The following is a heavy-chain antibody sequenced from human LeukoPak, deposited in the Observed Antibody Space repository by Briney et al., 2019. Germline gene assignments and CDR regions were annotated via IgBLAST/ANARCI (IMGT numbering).Heavy chain of an antibody. Sequence: GGSLRLSCAASGFTFSNFAIRWVRQVPGKGLEWVSSIDGSGDKTHYPDSVRGRFTVSRDNSKNTLYLQMNSLRVEDTAKYFFAKVQLNWGPIEYWGEGPAVSVSS. J-gene: IGHJ4*02. CDR2: IDGSGDKT. CDR3: AKVQLNWGPIEY. V-gene: IGHV3-23*01. D-gene: IGHD7-27*01. CDR1: GFTFSNFA.